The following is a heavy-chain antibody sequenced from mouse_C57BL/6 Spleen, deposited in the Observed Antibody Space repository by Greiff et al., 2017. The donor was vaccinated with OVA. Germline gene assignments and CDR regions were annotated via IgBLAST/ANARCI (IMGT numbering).Heavy chain of an antibody. V-gene: IGHV7-1*01. D-gene: IGHD1-1*01. J-gene: IGHJ1*03. Sequence: EVNLVESGGGLVQSGRSLRLSCATSGFTFSDFYMEWVRQAPGKGLEWIAASRNKANDYTTEYSASVKGRFIVSRDTSQSILYLQMNALRAEDTAIYYCARASGSSYAYFDVWGTGTTVTVSS. CDR2: SRNKANDYTT. CDR1: GFTFSDFY. CDR3: ARASGSSYAYFDV.